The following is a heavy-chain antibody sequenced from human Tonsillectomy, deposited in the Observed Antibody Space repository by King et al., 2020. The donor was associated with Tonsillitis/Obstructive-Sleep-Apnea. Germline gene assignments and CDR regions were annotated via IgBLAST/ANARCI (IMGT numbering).Heavy chain of an antibody. V-gene: IGHV3-30*03. D-gene: IGHD4-17*01. J-gene: IGHJ5*02. Sequence: VQLVESGGGVVQPGRSLRLSCAASGFTFSSYGMHWVRQAPGKGLEWVAVISYDGSNKYYADSVKGRFTISRDNSKKTLYLQMNSLRAEDTAVYYCATNLHGDYVFLFDPWGQGTLVTVSS. CDR1: GFTFSSYG. CDR3: ATNLHGDYVFLFDP. CDR2: ISYDGSNK.